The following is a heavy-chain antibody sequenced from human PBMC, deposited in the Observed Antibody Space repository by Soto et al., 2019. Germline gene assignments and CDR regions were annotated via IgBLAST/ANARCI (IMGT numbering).Heavy chain of an antibody. CDR3: ARHAAYDSVWGKSDGSDY. CDR2: MYYSGAT. J-gene: IGHJ4*02. D-gene: IGHD3-16*01. CDR1: GGSISSNSYY. V-gene: IGHV4-39*01. Sequence: QLQLQESGPGLVKPSETLSLACTVSGGSISSNSYYWDWIRQPPGKGLEWIGSMYYSGATYHNPSLQSRVTIYVDTSKNQFSLHLRSVTAADTAVYYCARHAAYDSVWGKSDGSDYWGQGTLVTVSS.